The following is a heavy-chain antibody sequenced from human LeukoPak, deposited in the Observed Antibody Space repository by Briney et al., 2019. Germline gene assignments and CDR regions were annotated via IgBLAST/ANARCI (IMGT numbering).Heavy chain of an antibody. J-gene: IGHJ4*02. CDR2: ISAYNGDT. V-gene: IGHV1-18*01. CDR3: ARGPYCSGTTCYSQFLDH. D-gene: IGHD2-15*01. CDR1: GYTFTNYG. Sequence: ASVKVSCKASGYTFTNYGITWVRQAPGQGLEWMGWISAYNGDTNCAQNLQGRVTMTTDTSTSTAYMELRSLRSGDTAVYYCARGPYCSGTTCYSQFLDHWGQGTLVTVSS.